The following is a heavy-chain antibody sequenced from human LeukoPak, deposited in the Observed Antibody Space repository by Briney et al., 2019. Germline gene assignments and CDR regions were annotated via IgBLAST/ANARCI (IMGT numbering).Heavy chain of an antibody. J-gene: IGHJ5*02. CDR2: ISSSSSYI. V-gene: IGHV3-21*01. CDR1: GFTFSSYS. CDR3: ARDPIMAYYDFWSGSGDWFDP. D-gene: IGHD3-3*01. Sequence: GGSLRLSCAASGFTFSSYSMNWVRQAPGKGLEWVSSISSSSSYIYYADSVKGRFTISRDNAKNSLYLQMSSLRAEDTAVYYCARDPIMAYYDFWSGSGDWFDPWGQGTLVTVSS.